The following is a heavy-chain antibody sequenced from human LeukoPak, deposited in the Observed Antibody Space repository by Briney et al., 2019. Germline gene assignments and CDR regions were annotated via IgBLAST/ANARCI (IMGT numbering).Heavy chain of an antibody. D-gene: IGHD4-17*01. J-gene: IGHJ3*02. Sequence: ASVKVSCKASGYTFTGYYMHWVRQAPGQGLEWMGWINPNSGGTNYAQKFQGRVTMTRDTSISTAYMELSRLRSDDTAVYYCARVLHSEVTTEAFDIWGQGTMVTVSS. CDR2: INPNSGGT. CDR1: GYTFTGYY. CDR3: ARVLHSEVTTEAFDI. V-gene: IGHV1-2*02.